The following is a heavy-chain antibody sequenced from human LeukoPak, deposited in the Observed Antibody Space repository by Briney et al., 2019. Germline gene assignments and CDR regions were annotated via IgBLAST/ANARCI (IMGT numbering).Heavy chain of an antibody. Sequence: SGTLSLTCTVSGGSISSSSYYWGWIRQPPGKGLEWIGSIYYSGSTYYNPSLKSRVTISVDTSKNQFSLKLSSVTAADTAVYYCARGIAAAGIFDYWGQGTLVTVSS. CDR1: GGSISSSSYY. J-gene: IGHJ4*02. CDR2: IYYSGST. V-gene: IGHV4-39*07. CDR3: ARGIAAAGIFDY. D-gene: IGHD6-13*01.